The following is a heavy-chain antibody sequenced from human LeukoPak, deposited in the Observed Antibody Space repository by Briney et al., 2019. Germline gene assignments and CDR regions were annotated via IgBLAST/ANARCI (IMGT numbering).Heavy chain of an antibody. V-gene: IGHV1-46*01. D-gene: IGHD3-9*01. CDR1: GYTFTSYY. J-gene: IGHJ4*02. CDR3: ARDLSWDFDWPTFDY. Sequence: AASVKVSCKASGYTFTSYYMHWVRQAPGQGLEWMGIINPSGGSTSYAQKFQGRVTMTRDTSTSTVYMELSSLRSEDTAVYYCARDLSWDFDWPTFDYWGQGTLVTVSS. CDR2: INPSGGST.